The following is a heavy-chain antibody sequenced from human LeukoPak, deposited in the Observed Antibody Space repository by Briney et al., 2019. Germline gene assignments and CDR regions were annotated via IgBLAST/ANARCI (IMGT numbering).Heavy chain of an antibody. Sequence: PGGSLRLSCAASGFTFSNYWMSWVRQAPGRGLEWVANINQDETEKYYVDSVKGRFTISRDTVKNSLYLHMNSLRAEDTALYYCARDRDAADYWGQGTLVTVSS. V-gene: IGHV3-7*01. CDR2: INQDETEK. J-gene: IGHJ4*02. CDR1: GFTFSNYW. CDR3: ARDRDAADY. D-gene: IGHD5-24*01.